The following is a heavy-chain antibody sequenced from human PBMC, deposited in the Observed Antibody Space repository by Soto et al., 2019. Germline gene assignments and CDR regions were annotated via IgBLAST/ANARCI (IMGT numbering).Heavy chain of an antibody. CDR2: IYYSGST. J-gene: IGHJ5*02. D-gene: IGHD3-22*01. V-gene: IGHV4-59*08. CDR3: ARDYFDSSDYTTNWFDP. Sequence: SETLSLTCTVSGGSISSYYWSWIRQPPGKGLEWIGYIYYSGSTNYNPSLKSRVTISVDTSKNQFSLKLSSVTAADTALYYCARDYFDSSDYTTNWFDPWGQGALVTVSS. CDR1: GGSISSYY.